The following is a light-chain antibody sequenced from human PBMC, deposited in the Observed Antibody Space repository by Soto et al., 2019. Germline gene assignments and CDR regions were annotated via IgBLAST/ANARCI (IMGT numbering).Light chain of an antibody. CDR3: SSYTSSSPSYV. CDR2: DVS. J-gene: IGLJ1*01. Sequence: QSALTQPASVSGFLGRRTTISSTGTGSALGVYNYVSWYQNHPGKAPKRRIYDVSNRPSGVSNRFSGSKSGNTASLTFSGLQAEDEADYYYSSYTSSSPSYVFGTGTKLTVL. CDR1: GSALGVYNY. V-gene: IGLV2-14*03.